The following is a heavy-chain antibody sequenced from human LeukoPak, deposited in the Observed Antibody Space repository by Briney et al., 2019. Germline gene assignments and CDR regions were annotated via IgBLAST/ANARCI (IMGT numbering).Heavy chain of an antibody. CDR3: AKYYGEPSFYFDY. CDR2: ISGSGGST. J-gene: IGHJ4*02. Sequence: GGSLRLSCAASGFTFSSYAMSWVRQAPGKGLEWVSAISGSGGSTYYADSVKGRFTITRDNSKNTLYLQMNSLRAEDTAVYYCAKYYGEPSFYFDYWGQGTLVTVSS. D-gene: IGHD3-10*01. V-gene: IGHV3-23*01. CDR1: GFTFSSYA.